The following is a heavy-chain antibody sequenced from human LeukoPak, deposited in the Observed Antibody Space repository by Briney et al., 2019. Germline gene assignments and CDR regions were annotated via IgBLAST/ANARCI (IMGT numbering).Heavy chain of an antibody. Sequence: SETLSLTCTVSGGSISSYNWCWIRQPPGKGLEWIGYIYYSGSTNYNPSLRSRVTISVDTSKNQFSLKLSSVTAADTAVYYCARGNNYDFWSGYYEFDYWGQGTLVTVSS. D-gene: IGHD3-3*01. J-gene: IGHJ4*02. V-gene: IGHV4-59*01. CDR2: IYYSGST. CDR3: ARGNNYDFWSGYYEFDY. CDR1: GGSISSYN.